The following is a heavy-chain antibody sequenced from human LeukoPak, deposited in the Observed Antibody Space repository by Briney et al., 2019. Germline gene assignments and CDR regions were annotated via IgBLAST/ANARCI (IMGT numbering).Heavy chain of an antibody. D-gene: IGHD3-10*01. Sequence: PGGSLRLSCAASGFNFSIYWMSWVRQAPGKGLEWVANLNKDGSGKYYVDSVKGRFTISRDNAKNSLYLQMNSPRAEDTAVYYCARSGEFLAMPSDIWGQGTMVTVSS. CDR2: LNKDGSGK. CDR3: ARSGEFLAMPSDI. J-gene: IGHJ3*02. CDR1: GFNFSIYW. V-gene: IGHV3-7*01.